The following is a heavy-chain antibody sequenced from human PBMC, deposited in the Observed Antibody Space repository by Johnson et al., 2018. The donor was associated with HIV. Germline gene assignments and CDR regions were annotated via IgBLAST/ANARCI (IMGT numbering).Heavy chain of an antibody. J-gene: IGHJ3*02. CDR2: ISSSGSIM. CDR3: AGVAYCGGDCYSRAHAFDI. Sequence: QVQLVESGGGLVKPGGSLRLSCAASGFSFSDYYMSWIRQAPGKGLECISYISSSGSIMYYVDSVKGRFTISRDTAKNSLYLQMNSLRAEDTAVYFCAGVAYCGGDCYSRAHAFDIWGQGTMVTVSS. CDR1: GFSFSDYY. V-gene: IGHV3-11*04. D-gene: IGHD2-21*01.